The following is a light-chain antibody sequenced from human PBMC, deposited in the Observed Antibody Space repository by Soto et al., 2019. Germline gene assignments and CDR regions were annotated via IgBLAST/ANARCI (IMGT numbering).Light chain of an antibody. CDR3: QSYDSSLSAHV. Sequence: QSVLTQPPSASGTPGQRVTISCSGSSSNIGSNYVYWYQQLPGTAPKLLIYRNNQRPSGVPDRFSGSKSGTSASLAISGLRSEDEADYYCQSYDSSLSAHVFGTGTKVKVL. J-gene: IGLJ1*01. CDR1: SSNIGSNY. V-gene: IGLV1-47*01. CDR2: RNN.